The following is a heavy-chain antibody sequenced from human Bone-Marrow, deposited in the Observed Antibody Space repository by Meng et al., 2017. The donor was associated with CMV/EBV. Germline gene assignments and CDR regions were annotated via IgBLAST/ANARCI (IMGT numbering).Heavy chain of an antibody. Sequence: GGSLRLSCAASGFTFSDYYMSWIRQAPGKGLEWVSSISSSSSYIYYADSVKGRFTISRDNAKNSLYLQMNSLRAEDTAVYYCARECSTSCYFLDAFDIWGQGTRVTGSS. J-gene: IGHJ3*02. D-gene: IGHD2-2*01. V-gene: IGHV3-11*06. CDR3: ARECSTSCYFLDAFDI. CDR2: ISSSSSYI. CDR1: GFTFSDYY.